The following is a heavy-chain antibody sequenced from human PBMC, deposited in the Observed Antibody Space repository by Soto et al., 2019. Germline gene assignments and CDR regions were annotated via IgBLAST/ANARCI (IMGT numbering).Heavy chain of an antibody. CDR1: GGSFRGYY. CDR2: INHSGST. D-gene: IGHD3-3*01. CDR3: ARGGSATYYDFWSGYNGVDAFDI. V-gene: IGHV4-34*01. J-gene: IGHJ3*02. Sequence: SDTLSLTCAVYGGSFRGYYWSWIRQPPGTGLEWIGEINHSGSTNYNPSLKSRVTISVDTSKNQFSLKLSSVTAADTAVYYCARGGSATYYDFWSGYNGVDAFDIWGQGTMVT.